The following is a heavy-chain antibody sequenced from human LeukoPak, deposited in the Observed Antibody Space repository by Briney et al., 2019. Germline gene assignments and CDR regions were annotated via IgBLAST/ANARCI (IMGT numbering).Heavy chain of an antibody. CDR1: GYSISSGYY. CDR3: ARVAPQTYYDFWSGYPYLNWFDP. Sequence: SETLSLTCTVSGYSISSGYYWGWIRQPPVKGLEWIGSIYHSGSTYYNPSLKSRVTISVDTSKNQFSLKLSSVTAADTAVYYCARVAPQTYYDFWSGYPYLNWFDPWGQGTLVTVSS. D-gene: IGHD3-3*01. CDR2: IYHSGST. J-gene: IGHJ5*02. V-gene: IGHV4-38-2*02.